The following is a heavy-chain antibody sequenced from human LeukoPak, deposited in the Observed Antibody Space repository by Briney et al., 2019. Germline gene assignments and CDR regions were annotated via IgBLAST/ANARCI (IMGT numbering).Heavy chain of an antibody. CDR2: IKQDGSEE. Sequence: GGSLRLSCAVSGVNFSSYWMSWVRQAPGKGLEWVANIKQDGSEEYYVDSVKGRFTISTDNAKNSLYLQMNSLRAEDTGVYYCVRAADYGDYGGFDYWGQETLVTVSS. J-gene: IGHJ4*02. V-gene: IGHV3-7*04. D-gene: IGHD4-17*01. CDR3: VRAADYGDYGGFDY. CDR1: GVNFSSYW.